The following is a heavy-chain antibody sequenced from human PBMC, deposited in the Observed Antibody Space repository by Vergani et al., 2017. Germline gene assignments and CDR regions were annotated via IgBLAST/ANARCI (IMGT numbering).Heavy chain of an antibody. CDR1: GYTFTGYY. J-gene: IGHJ6*02. V-gene: IGHV1-2*02. Sequence: QVQLVQSGAEVKKPGASVKVSCKASGYTFTGYYMHWVRQAPGQGLEWMGWINPNSGGTNYAQKFQGRVTMTRDTSISTAYMELSRLRSDDTAVYYCARVGHWNDLGFYYYYGMDVWGQGTTVTVSS. CDR2: INPNSGGT. D-gene: IGHD1-1*01. CDR3: ARVGHWNDLGFYYYYGMDV.